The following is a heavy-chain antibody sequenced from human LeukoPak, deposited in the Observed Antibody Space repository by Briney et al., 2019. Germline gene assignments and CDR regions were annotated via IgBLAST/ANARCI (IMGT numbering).Heavy chain of an antibody. CDR2: ISGNGGST. Sequence: PGGSLRLSCSASGFTFSSYAINWVRQAPGKGLEWVSAISGNGGSTYYADSVRGRFTISRDNSKNTLYLQMNSLRAEDTAVYYCAKPVLRYFDWAPFDYWGQGTLVTVSS. D-gene: IGHD3-9*01. CDR3: AKPVLRYFDWAPFDY. CDR1: GFTFSSYA. J-gene: IGHJ4*02. V-gene: IGHV3-23*01.